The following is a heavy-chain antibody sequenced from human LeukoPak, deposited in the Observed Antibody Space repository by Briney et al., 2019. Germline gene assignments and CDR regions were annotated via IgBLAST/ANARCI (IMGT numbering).Heavy chain of an antibody. Sequence: PGRSLGLSCAASGFTFSSYAMHWVRQAPGKGLEWVAVISYDGSNKYYADSVKGRFTISRDNSKNTLYLQMNSLRAEDTAVYYCARAYLRLGELSALDYWGQGTLVTVSS. CDR2: ISYDGSNK. CDR1: GFTFSSYA. CDR3: ARAYLRLGELSALDY. V-gene: IGHV3-30*04. J-gene: IGHJ4*02. D-gene: IGHD3-16*02.